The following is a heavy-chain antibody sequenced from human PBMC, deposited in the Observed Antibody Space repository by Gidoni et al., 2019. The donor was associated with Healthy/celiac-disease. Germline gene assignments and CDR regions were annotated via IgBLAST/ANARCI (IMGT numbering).Heavy chain of an antibody. CDR2: ISGSGGST. J-gene: IGHJ6*03. V-gene: IGHV3-23*01. CDR1: GFTFSRSA. Sequence: EVQLLESGGGLVQPGGSLRLSCAASGFTFSRSAMSWVRQAPGKGLEWVSAISGSGGSTYYADSVKGRFTISRDNSKNTLYLQMNSLRAEDTAVYYCATARGITMIDGYYYYMDVWGKGTTVTVSS. CDR3: ATARGITMIDGYYYYMDV. D-gene: IGHD3-22*01.